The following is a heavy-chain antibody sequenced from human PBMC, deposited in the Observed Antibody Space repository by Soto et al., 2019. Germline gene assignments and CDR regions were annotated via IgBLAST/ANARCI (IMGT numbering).Heavy chain of an antibody. CDR3: ARAVGYYDSSGYYYGGAFDI. CDR1: GFTFSSYW. D-gene: IGHD3-22*01. CDR2: IKQDGSEK. Sequence: GSLRLSCAASGFTFSSYWISWVRQAPGKGLEWVANIKQDGSEKYYVDSVKGRFTISRDNAKNSLYLQMNSLRAEDTAVYYCARAVGYYDSSGYYYGGAFDIWGQGTMVTV. J-gene: IGHJ3*02. V-gene: IGHV3-7*01.